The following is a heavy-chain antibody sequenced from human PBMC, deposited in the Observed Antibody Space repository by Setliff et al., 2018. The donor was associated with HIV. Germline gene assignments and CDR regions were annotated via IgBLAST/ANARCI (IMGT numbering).Heavy chain of an antibody. CDR3: ARQTYSYDNSGHNWFDP. Sequence: SETLSLTCTVSGGSISRYYWSWIRQPPGKGLEWIGYINTSGTTNYNPSLKSRVTISVDTSKNQFSLKLSSVTAADTAVYFCARQTYSYDNSGHNWFDPWGQGTLVTVSS. J-gene: IGHJ5*02. CDR1: GGSISRYY. D-gene: IGHD3-22*01. CDR2: INTSGTT. V-gene: IGHV4-4*09.